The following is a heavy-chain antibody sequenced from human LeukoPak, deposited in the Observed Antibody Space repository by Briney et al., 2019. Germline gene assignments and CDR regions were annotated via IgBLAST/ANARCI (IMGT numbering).Heavy chain of an antibody. Sequence: PGGSLRLSCAASGFTLSRYWMNWVRQAPGQGLEWVSRSISDGSSRNYADSVKGRLTICRDKEKKTLYLQMNSLRAEDTAVYYCTRDWRNMAFDIWGQGTMVTVSS. CDR1: GFTLSRYW. CDR3: TRDWRNMAFDI. V-gene: IGHV3-74*01. J-gene: IGHJ3*02. D-gene: IGHD1-14*01. CDR2: SISDGSSR.